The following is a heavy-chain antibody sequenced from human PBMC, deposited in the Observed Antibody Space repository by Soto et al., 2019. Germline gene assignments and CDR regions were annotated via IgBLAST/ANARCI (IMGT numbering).Heavy chain of an antibody. D-gene: IGHD6-19*01. J-gene: IGHJ6*02. CDR1: GYTFTGYY. CDR3: ARGHSSTPLYYYYGMDV. CDR2: INPNSGGT. V-gene: IGHV1-2*04. Sequence: ASVKVSCQASGYTFTGYYMHWVRQAPGQGLEWMGWINPNSGGTNYAQKFQGWVTMTRDTSISTAYMELSRLRSDDTAVYYCARGHSSTPLYYYYGMDVWGQGTTVTVSS.